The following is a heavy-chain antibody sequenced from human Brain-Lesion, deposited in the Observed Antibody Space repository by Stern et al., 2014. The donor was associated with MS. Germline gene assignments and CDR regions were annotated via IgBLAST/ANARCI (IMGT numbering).Heavy chain of an antibody. CDR1: GFSLRTPGVG. Sequence: ESGPALVKPTQSLTLTCTFSGFSLRTPGVGVTWIRQPPGKALEWLALVDWDDEKYYSTSLKTRLSIFKDTSKNQVVLTMTNIDPVDTATYYCARMRYSGDYFIDYWGQGTLVTVSS. CDR2: VDWDDEK. D-gene: IGHD5-12*01. V-gene: IGHV2-70*01. CDR3: ARMRYSGDYFIDY. J-gene: IGHJ4*02.